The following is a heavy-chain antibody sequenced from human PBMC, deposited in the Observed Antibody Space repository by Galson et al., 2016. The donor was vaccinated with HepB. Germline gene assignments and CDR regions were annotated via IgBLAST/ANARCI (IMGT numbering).Heavy chain of an antibody. V-gene: IGHV3-21*01. CDR1: GFTFSSYS. J-gene: IGHJ4*02. Sequence: SLRLSCAASGFTFSSYSMNWVRQAPGKGLEWVSSISSSSSYIYYADSVKGRFTISRDNAKNSQYLQMNSLRAKDTTVYYCARGDIVGAIFDYWGQGTLVTVSS. D-gene: IGHD1-26*01. CDR3: ARGDIVGAIFDY. CDR2: ISSSSSYI.